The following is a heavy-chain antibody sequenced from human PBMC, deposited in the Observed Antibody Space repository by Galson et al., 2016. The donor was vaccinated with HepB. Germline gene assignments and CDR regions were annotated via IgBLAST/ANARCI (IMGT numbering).Heavy chain of an antibody. CDR1: GGSISNNAYY. CDR2: VYYSGNK. J-gene: IGHJ2*01. V-gene: IGHV4-39*01. CDR3: ATTVTRTYWYFAL. D-gene: IGHD4-17*01. Sequence: TVSGGSISNNAYYWGWIRQPPGKGLEWIGSVYYSGNKYYDPSLKSRVTISVDTSKNQFSLQLRSVTAADTAVYYCATTVTRTYWYFALWGLGTLVTVSS.